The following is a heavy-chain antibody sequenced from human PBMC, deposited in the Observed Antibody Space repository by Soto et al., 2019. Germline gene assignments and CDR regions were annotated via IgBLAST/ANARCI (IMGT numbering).Heavy chain of an antibody. Sequence: SETLSLTCTVSGGSISSGDYYWSWIRQPPGKGLEWIGYIYYSGSTYYNPSLKSRVTISVDTSKNQFSLKLSSVTAADTAVYYCAREFRLVPFWFDPWGQGXLVTVYS. CDR3: AREFRLVPFWFDP. CDR1: GGSISSGDYY. J-gene: IGHJ5*02. D-gene: IGHD6-19*01. V-gene: IGHV4-30-4*01. CDR2: IYYSGST.